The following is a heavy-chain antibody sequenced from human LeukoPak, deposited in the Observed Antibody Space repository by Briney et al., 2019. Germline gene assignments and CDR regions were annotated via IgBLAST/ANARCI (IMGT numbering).Heavy chain of an antibody. Sequence: PSETLSLTCTVSGGSISSYYWSWIRQPPGKGLEWIGYIYYSGSTNYNPSLKSRVTISVDTSKNQFSLKLSSVTAADTAVYYCARHDSSGYYYLDYWGQGTLVNVSS. D-gene: IGHD3-22*01. CDR3: ARHDSSGYYYLDY. CDR1: GGSISSYY. CDR2: IYYSGST. J-gene: IGHJ4*02. V-gene: IGHV4-59*08.